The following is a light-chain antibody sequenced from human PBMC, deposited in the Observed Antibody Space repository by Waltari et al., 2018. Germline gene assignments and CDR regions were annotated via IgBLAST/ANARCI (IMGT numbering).Light chain of an antibody. Sequence: QSVVTQPASVSGSPGQSISISCTRPSTDIGANDFVSWYQQHPGRAPQLGIYDVSVRPSGVSIRFSGSKSGNTASLTISGLQAEDEALYYCSSYTLTNPVVFGGGTKLTVL. CDR2: DVS. V-gene: IGLV2-14*03. CDR3: SSYTLTNPVV. J-gene: IGLJ2*01. CDR1: STDIGANDF.